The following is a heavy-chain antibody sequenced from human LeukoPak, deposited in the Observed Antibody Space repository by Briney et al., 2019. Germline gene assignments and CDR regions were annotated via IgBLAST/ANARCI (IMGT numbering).Heavy chain of an antibody. J-gene: IGHJ4*02. CDR2: ISYDGSNK. Sequence: GGSLRLSCAASGFTFSSYAMHCVRQAPGKGLEWVAVISYDGSNKYYADSVKGRFTISRDNSKNTLYLQMNSLRAEDTAVYYCARDNYYDRADYWGQGTLVTVSS. CDR1: GFTFSSYA. V-gene: IGHV3-30*14. CDR3: ARDNYYDRADY. D-gene: IGHD3-22*01.